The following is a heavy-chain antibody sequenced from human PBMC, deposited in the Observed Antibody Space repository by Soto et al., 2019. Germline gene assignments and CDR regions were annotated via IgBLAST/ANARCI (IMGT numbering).Heavy chain of an antibody. J-gene: IGHJ6*02. CDR3: AKSYGRALPLYGMDV. V-gene: IGHV3-30*18. Sequence: QPXGALRVSCEASGFTFSSDGMHWVRQAGGKGLEGGAVISYGGSKKYDADSVKGRFTISRDNSKNTLYLQMNSLRAEDTAVYYCAKSYGRALPLYGMDVWGQGTTVTVSS. D-gene: IGHD4-17*01. CDR2: ISYGGSKK. CDR1: GFTFSSDG.